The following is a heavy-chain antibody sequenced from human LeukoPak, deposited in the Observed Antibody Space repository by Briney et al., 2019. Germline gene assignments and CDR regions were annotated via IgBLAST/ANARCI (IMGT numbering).Heavy chain of an antibody. J-gene: IGHJ6*02. D-gene: IGHD2-15*01. CDR2: LIPLFGIT. V-gene: IGHV1-69*02. Sequence: ASVKVSCKVSGYSLTELSMHWVRQAPGQGLEWVGRLIPLFGITNYAQKFEGRVTITADKATSTAYMELSSLRSEDTAVYFCASQLTPLSGMDVWGQGTTVTVSS. CDR3: ASQLTPLSGMDV. CDR1: GYSLTELS.